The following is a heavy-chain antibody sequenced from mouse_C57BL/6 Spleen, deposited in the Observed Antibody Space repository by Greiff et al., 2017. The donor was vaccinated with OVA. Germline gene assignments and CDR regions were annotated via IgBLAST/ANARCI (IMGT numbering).Heavy chain of an antibody. CDR2: INPSNGGT. J-gene: IGHJ3*01. CDR1: GYTFTSYW. V-gene: IGHV1-53*01. Sequence: VQLQQPGTELVKPGASVKLSCKASGYTFTSYWMHWVKPRPGQGLEWIGNINPSNGGTNYNEKFKSKATLTVDKSSSTAYMQLSSLTSEDSAVYYCARGGIYYDYSWFAYWGQGTLVTVSA. CDR3: ARGGIYYDYSWFAY. D-gene: IGHD2-4*01.